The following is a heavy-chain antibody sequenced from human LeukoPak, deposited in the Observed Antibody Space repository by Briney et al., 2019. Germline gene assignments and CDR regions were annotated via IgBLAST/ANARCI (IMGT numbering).Heavy chain of an antibody. CDR2: ISGSGGST. V-gene: IGHV3-23*01. CDR3: AKVQDYDILTGYYIAGGKFDY. Sequence: GGSLRLSCAASGFTFSTYAMSWVRQAPGKGLEWVSTISGSGGSTYYADSVKGRFTISRDNSKNTLYLQMNSLRAEDTAIYYRAKVQDYDILTGYYIAGGKFDYWGQGTLVTVSS. CDR1: GFTFSTYA. D-gene: IGHD3-9*01. J-gene: IGHJ4*02.